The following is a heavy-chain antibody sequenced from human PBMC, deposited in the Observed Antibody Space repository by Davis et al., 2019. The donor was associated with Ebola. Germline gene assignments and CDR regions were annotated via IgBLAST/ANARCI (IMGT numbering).Heavy chain of an antibody. CDR1: GFTFSSYA. CDR3: ARGGTGAPSAFDI. CDR2: ISGSGGST. Sequence: GESLKISCAASGFTFSSYAMSWVRQAPGKGLEWVSAISGSGGSTYYADSVKGRFTISRDNAKNSLYLQMNSLRAEDTAVYYCARGGTGAPSAFDIWGQGTMVTVSS. V-gene: IGHV3-23*01. J-gene: IGHJ3*02. D-gene: IGHD1-1*01.